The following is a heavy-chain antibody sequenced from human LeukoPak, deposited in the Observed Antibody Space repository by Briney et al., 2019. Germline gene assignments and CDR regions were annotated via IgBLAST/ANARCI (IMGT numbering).Heavy chain of an antibody. CDR3: ARAGLYNWNYEGTTYFDF. CDR2: INWNGGST. J-gene: IGHJ4*02. D-gene: IGHD1-7*01. CDR1: GFTFDDYG. Sequence: PGGSLRLSCAASGFTFDDYGMTWVRQAPGKGLEWVSGINWNGGSTGFADSVKGRFTISRDNAKNSLYLQMNSLRAEDTALYYCARAGLYNWNYEGTTYFDFWGQGTLVTVSS. V-gene: IGHV3-20*04.